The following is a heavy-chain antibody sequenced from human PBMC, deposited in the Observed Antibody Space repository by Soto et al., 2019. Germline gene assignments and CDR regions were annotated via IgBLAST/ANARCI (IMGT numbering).Heavy chain of an antibody. V-gene: IGHV4-31*03. D-gene: IGHD3-22*01. J-gene: IGHJ4*02. Sequence: SETLSLTCTVSGGSISSVDYYWSWIRQHPGKGLELIGYIYYSGSTHYSSSLKSRVTMSIDTSKNQFPLKLTSVTAADTAVYYCARLSSIDSTGYYLHXWGQGTLLTVSX. CDR2: IYYSGST. CDR3: ARLSSIDSTGYYLHX. CDR1: GGSISSVDYY.